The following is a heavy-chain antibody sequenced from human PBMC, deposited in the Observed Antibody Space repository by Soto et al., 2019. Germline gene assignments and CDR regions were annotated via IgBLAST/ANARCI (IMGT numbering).Heavy chain of an antibody. CDR3: ARDRGYTYGFDF. J-gene: IGHJ4*02. CDR1: GLTFTSYS. V-gene: IGHV3-48*02. Sequence: GVSLRLSCAASGLTFTSYSINWVRQAPGKGLEWVSFISSSSSTIYYADSVKGRFTISRDNAKNSLYLQMNSLRDEDTAVYYCARDRGYTYGFDFWGQGALVTVSS. D-gene: IGHD5-18*01. CDR2: ISSSSSTI.